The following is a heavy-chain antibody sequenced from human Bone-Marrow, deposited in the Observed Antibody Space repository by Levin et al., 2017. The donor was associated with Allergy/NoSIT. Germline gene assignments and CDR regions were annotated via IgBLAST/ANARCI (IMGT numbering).Heavy chain of an antibody. Sequence: ASQTLSLTCTVFGDSISTHSYHWNWIRQQPGKGLEWIGWIYYSGSSQYNPSLKNRATISVDTSQNRFSLQLTSVTAADTAVYYCARGTALPLFEWSWGQGTLVTVSS. CDR1: GDSISTHSYH. CDR2: IYYSGSS. J-gene: IGHJ5*02. D-gene: IGHD3-3*01. V-gene: IGHV4-31*03. CDR3: ARGTALPLFEWS.